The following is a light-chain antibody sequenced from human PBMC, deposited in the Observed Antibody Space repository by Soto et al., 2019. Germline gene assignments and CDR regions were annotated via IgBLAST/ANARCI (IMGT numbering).Light chain of an antibody. CDR2: RNN. V-gene: IGLV1-47*01. Sequence: QSVLTQPPSASGTPGQGVTISCSGSTSNIGSNYVYWYQQLPGTAPKLLIYRNNQRPSGVPDRFSGSKSGTSASLAISGLRSDDEADYFCATWDDSLNGVYVFGTGTKRTVL. CDR1: TSNIGSNY. CDR3: ATWDDSLNGVYV. J-gene: IGLJ1*01.